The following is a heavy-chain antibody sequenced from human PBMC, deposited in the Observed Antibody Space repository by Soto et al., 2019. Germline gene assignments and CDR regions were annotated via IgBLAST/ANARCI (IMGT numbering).Heavy chain of an antibody. CDR3: ARLEATRTTWFTGPYNCFDP. J-gene: IGHJ5*02. Sequence: EMQLVQSGAEERKPGDSLKISCKGSGYDFNSHWIGWVRQMPGQGLEWMGIIYPGDSDTRYNPSFQGRVTISADKSSSTAYLQWSTLEASATAIYYCARLEATRTTWFTGPYNCFDPWGEGTRVTVSS. CDR1: GYDFNSHW. D-gene: IGHD6-13*01. V-gene: IGHV5-51*03. CDR2: IYPGDSDT.